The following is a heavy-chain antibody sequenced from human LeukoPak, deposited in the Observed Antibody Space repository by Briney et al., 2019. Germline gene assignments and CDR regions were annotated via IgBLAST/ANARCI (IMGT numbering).Heavy chain of an antibody. CDR3: VREWEQD. J-gene: IGHJ4*02. V-gene: IGHV3-53*01. Sequence: GGSLRLSCAASGFNASTNYMSWVRQVPGKGLEWVSVIYSGGNTYYADSVKGRFTISRDNYKNTLYLQMNSLRAEDTALYYCVREWEQDWGQGTLVTVSS. CDR1: GFNASTNY. D-gene: IGHD1/OR15-1a*01. CDR2: IYSGGNT.